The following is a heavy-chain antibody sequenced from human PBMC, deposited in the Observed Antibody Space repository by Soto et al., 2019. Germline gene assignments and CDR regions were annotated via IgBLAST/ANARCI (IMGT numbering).Heavy chain of an antibody. Sequence: PGGSLRLSCAASGFTFSSYAMSWVRQAPGKGLEWVSAISGSGGSTYYADSVKGRFTISRDNSKNTLYLQMNSLRAEDTAVYYCAKAYSRLRFFVVHYGMDVWGQGTTVTVSS. CDR3: AKAYSRLRFFVVHYGMDV. CDR1: GFTFSSYA. J-gene: IGHJ6*02. V-gene: IGHV3-23*01. D-gene: IGHD3-3*01. CDR2: ISGSGGST.